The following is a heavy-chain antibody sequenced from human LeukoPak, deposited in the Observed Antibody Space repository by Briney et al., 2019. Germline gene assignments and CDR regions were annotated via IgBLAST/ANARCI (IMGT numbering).Heavy chain of an antibody. V-gene: IGHV3-23*01. CDR2: ISGSGGRT. J-gene: IGHJ5*02. CDR3: AKSDWFDP. Sequence: GGSLRLSCAASGFTSGTYAMSWVRQAPGKGLEWVSVISGSGGRTYYADSVKGRFTTSRDNSKNTLYLQMNSLRVEDTAVYYCAKSDWFDPWGQGTLVTVSS. CDR1: GFTSGTYA.